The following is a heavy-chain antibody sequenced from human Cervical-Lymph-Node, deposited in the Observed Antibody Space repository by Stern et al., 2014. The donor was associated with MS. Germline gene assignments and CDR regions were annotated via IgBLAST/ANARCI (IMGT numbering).Heavy chain of an antibody. CDR2: IYPADADT. CDR1: GYIFANHW. V-gene: IGHV5-51*03. Sequence: EVQLVVSGPEVKKPGESLKLSCQGSGYIFANHWIASVRQRPGTGLEWMGYIYPADADTSYTPTFQGQVTMSVDKSINTAYLHLNSLRASDTAMYYCARRDGSQTGYSYGWVDSWGQGSLVIVSS. D-gene: IGHD5-12*01. CDR3: ARRDGSQTGYSYGWVDS. J-gene: IGHJ4*02.